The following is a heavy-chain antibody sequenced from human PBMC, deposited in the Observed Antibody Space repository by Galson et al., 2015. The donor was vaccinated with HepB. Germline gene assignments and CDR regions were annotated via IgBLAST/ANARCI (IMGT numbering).Heavy chain of an antibody. Sequence: SLRLSCAASGFTFSSYAMHWVRQAPGKGLEWVAVISYDGSNKYYADSVKGRFTISRDNSKNTLYLQMNSLRAEDTAVYYCARAYCSSTSCCPFDYWGQGTLVTVSS. V-gene: IGHV3-30-3*01. CDR1: GFTFSSYA. CDR3: ARAYCSSTSCCPFDY. D-gene: IGHD2-2*01. CDR2: ISYDGSNK. J-gene: IGHJ4*02.